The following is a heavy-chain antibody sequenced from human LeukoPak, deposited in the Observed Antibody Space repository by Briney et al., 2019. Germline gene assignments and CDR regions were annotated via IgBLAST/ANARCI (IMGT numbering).Heavy chain of an antibody. Sequence: SETLSLTCPVSGDSISSSYYYWGWIRQPPGKGLEWIGSIYHGGNTYYNPSLKSRVTISVDTSKNQFSLKLSSVTAADTAVYYCARLSHYWGQGTLVTVSS. CDR2: IYHGGNT. CDR1: GDSISSSYYY. J-gene: IGHJ4*02. CDR3: ARLSHY. V-gene: IGHV4-39*01.